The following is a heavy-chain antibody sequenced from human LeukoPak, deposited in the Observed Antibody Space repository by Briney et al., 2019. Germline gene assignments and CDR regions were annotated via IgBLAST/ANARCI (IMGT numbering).Heavy chain of an antibody. CDR2: ISGSGGST. CDR3: AKGGPRGVIVVPAAISYFDY. V-gene: IGHV3-23*01. Sequence: PGGSLRLSCAASGFTFSSYAMSWVRQAPGKGLEWVSAISGSGGSTYYADSVKGRFTISRDNSKNTLYLQMNSLRAEDTAVYYCAKGGPRGVIVVPAAISYFDYWGQGTLVTVSS. D-gene: IGHD2-2*01. J-gene: IGHJ4*02. CDR1: GFTFSSYA.